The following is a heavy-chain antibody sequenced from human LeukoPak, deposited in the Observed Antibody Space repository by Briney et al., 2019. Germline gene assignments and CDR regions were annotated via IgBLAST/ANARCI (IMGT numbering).Heavy chain of an antibody. CDR2: ISWNSGSI. CDR1: GFTFDDYA. V-gene: IGHV3-9*01. J-gene: IGHJ4*02. D-gene: IGHD6-19*01. CDR3: ARSQWLVSFEDY. Sequence: GRSLRLSCAASGFTFDDYAMHWARQAPGKGLEWVSGISWNSGSIGYADSVKGRFTISRDNAKNSLYLQMNSLRAEDTALYYCARSQWLVSFEDYWGQGTLVTVSS.